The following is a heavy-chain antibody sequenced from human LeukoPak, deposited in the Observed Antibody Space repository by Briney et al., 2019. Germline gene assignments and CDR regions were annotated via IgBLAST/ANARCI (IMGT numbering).Heavy chain of an antibody. V-gene: IGHV3-11*01. CDR2: ISSSGSTI. D-gene: IGHD3-22*01. Sequence: GGSLRLSCAASGFTFSDYYMSWIRQAPGKGLEWVSYISSSGSTIYYADSVKGRFTISRDNAKNSLYLQMNSLRAEDTAVYYCARDVAPYYYDSSGYYGAYWGQGTLVTVSS. J-gene: IGHJ4*02. CDR3: ARDVAPYYYDSSGYYGAY. CDR1: GFTFSDYY.